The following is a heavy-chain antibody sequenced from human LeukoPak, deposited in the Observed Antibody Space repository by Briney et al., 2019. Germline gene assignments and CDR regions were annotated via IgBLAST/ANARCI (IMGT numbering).Heavy chain of an antibody. J-gene: IGHJ6*03. V-gene: IGHV3-30*02. CDR1: GFTFSSYG. CDR3: AKRKLRYFDWLMRHYYMDV. Sequence: PGGPLRLSCAASGFTFSSYGMHWVRQAPGKGLEWVAFIRYDGSNKYYADSVKGRFTISRDNSKNTLYLQMNSLRAEDTAVYYCAKRKLRYFDWLMRHYYMDVWGKGTTVTVSS. D-gene: IGHD3-9*01. CDR2: IRYDGSNK.